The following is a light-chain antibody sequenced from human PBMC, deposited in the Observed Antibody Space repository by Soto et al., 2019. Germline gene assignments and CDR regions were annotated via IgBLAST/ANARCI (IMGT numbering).Light chain of an antibody. V-gene: IGKV1-5*01. J-gene: IGKJ2*02. CDR3: QQSYSTPRT. CDR1: ESIATW. Sequence: DVHMTQSPSTLSASVGDRVTITCRASESIATWLAWYQQKPGKAPKLLIYDASRLESGVPSRFSGGGSGTEFTLTISSLQPEDFATYYCQQSYSTPRTFGQGTKLEIK. CDR2: DAS.